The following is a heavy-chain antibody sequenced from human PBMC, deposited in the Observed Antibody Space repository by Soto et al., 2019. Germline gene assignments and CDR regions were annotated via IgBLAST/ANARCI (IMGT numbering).Heavy chain of an antibody. CDR3: AKDIGSSSWYWSATLDY. V-gene: IGHV3-30*18. Sequence: QVQLVESGGGVVQPGRSLRLSCAASGFTFSSYGMHWVRQAPGKGLEWVAVVSYDGTNKYYADSVKGRFTISRDNSKNTLYLQMNGLRAEDTAVYYCAKDIGSSSWYWSATLDYWGQGTLVTVPS. D-gene: IGHD6-13*01. CDR1: GFTFSSYG. J-gene: IGHJ4*02. CDR2: VSYDGTNK.